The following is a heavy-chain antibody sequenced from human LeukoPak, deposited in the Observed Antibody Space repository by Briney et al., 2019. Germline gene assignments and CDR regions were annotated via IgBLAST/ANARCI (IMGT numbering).Heavy chain of an antibody. CDR3: ARGGPPDAFDI. Sequence: PSETLSLTCTVFGGSISNAYYYYNWIRQPPGKGLEWIGYIYYSGSIYYCPSLKSRVSISLDTSKNQFSLKLSSVTAADTAVYYCARGGPPDAFDIWGQGTMVTVSS. J-gene: IGHJ3*02. D-gene: IGHD3-16*01. CDR1: GGSISNAYYY. V-gene: IGHV4-30-4*01. CDR2: IYYSGSI.